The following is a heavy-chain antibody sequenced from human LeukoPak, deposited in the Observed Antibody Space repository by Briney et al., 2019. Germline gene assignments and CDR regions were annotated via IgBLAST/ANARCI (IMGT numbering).Heavy chain of an antibody. V-gene: IGHV4-31*03. CDR3: ATQTGDPSVDY. D-gene: IGHD7-27*01. Sequence: PSETLSLTCTVSGGSISSGGYYWSWIRQHPGKGLEWIGYIYYSGSTYYNPSLKSRVTISVDTFKNQFSLKLSSVTAADTAVYYCATQTGDPSVDYWGQGTLVTVSS. CDR2: IYYSGST. CDR1: GGSISSGGYY. J-gene: IGHJ4*02.